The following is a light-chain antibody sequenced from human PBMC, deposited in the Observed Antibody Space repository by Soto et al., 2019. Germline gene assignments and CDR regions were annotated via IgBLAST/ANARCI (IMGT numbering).Light chain of an antibody. V-gene: IGLV7-46*01. J-gene: IGLJ3*02. Sequence: QAVVTQEPSLTVSPGGTVTLTCGSSTGAVTSGHSPFWFQQKPGQAPRTLISDSSNRLSWTPTRFSGPLLGGKAALTLSGAQPEDEADYYCLLSYTAAYWVFGGGTKLTVL. CDR3: LLSYTAAYWV. CDR1: TGAVTSGHS. CDR2: DSS.